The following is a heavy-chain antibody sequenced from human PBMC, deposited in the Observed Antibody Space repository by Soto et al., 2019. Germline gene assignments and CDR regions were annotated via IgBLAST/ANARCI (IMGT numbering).Heavy chain of an antibody. CDR1: GFTVSTNY. CDR2: IYSGGST. J-gene: IGHJ1*01. D-gene: IGHD1-1*01. CDR3: ALAPTDNQWAEYFQP. Sequence: EVQLVESGGGLVQPGGSLRLSCSASGFTVSTNYMTWVRQAPGKGLGWVSTIYSGGSTYYADSVKGRFTISRDNSENTLSLQMNSLRDEDTAVYYCALAPTDNQWAEYFQPWGKGTLVTVSS. V-gene: IGHV3-66*01.